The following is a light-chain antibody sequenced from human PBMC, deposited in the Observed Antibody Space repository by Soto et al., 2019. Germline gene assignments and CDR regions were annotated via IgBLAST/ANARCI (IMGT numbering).Light chain of an antibody. CDR1: RSNIGAGYD. Sequence: QSVLTQPPSVSGAPGQRVTISCTGSRSNIGAGYDVHWYQQLPGTAPKLLIYGNYNRPSGVPDRFSGSQSATSASLAITGLQAGDEADYYCQSYDSRMSGWVFGGGTQLTVL. CDR3: QSYDSRMSGWV. J-gene: IGLJ3*02. CDR2: GNY. V-gene: IGLV1-40*01.